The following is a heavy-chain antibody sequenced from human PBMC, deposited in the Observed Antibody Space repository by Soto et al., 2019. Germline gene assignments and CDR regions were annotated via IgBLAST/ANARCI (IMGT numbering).Heavy chain of an antibody. V-gene: IGHV5-51*01. CDR1: GYSFTSYW. CDR3: ARLGDQLFKRDYYYGMDV. CDR2: IYPGDPDT. J-gene: IGHJ6*02. Sequence: GESLKISCKGSGYSFTSYWIGWVRQMPGKGLEWMGIIYPGDPDTRYSPSFQGQVTISADKSINTAYLQWSSLKASDTAMYYCARLGDQLFKRDYYYGMDVWGQGTTVTVSS. D-gene: IGHD2-2*01.